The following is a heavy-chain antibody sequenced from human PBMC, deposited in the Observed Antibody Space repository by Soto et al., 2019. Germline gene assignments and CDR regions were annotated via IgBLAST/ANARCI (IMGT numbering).Heavy chain of an antibody. CDR2: ISGSGGST. D-gene: IGHD3-10*01. Sequence: GGSLRLSCAASGFTFSSYAMSWVRQAPGKGLEWVSAISGSGGSTYYADSVKGRFTISRDNSKNTLYLQMNSLRAEDTAVYYCAKGILWFGELETYYFDYWGQGTLVTVSS. J-gene: IGHJ4*02. V-gene: IGHV3-23*01. CDR3: AKGILWFGELETYYFDY. CDR1: GFTFSSYA.